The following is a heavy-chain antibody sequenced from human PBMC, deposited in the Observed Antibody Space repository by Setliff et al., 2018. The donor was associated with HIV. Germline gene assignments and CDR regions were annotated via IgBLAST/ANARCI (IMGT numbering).Heavy chain of an antibody. CDR2: ISYSGNT. D-gene: IGHD3-3*01. CDR3: VRHADFWTSPRGYYFDS. Sequence: SGGSISSETSYWGWIRQSPGKGLEWLGSISYSGNTYYNPSLKSRVTISVDTSKNQFSLKVTSVTAADTAIFYCVRHADFWTSPRGYYFDSWGQGTLVTVSS. CDR1: GGSISSETSY. V-gene: IGHV4-39*01. J-gene: IGHJ4*02.